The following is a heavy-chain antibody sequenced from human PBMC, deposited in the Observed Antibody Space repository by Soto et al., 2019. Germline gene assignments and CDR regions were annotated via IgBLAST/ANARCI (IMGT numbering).Heavy chain of an antibody. CDR3: ARDSYYYDSSGYYLDYYYYGMDV. D-gene: IGHD3-22*01. CDR1: GFSFSSYA. V-gene: IGHV3-30-3*01. J-gene: IGHJ6*02. Sequence: GGSLRLSCAASGFSFSSYAMHWVRQAPGKGLEWVAVISYDRSNKYYADSVKGRFTISRDNSKNTLYLQMNSLRGEDTAVYYCARDSYYYDSSGYYLDYYYYGMDVWAQGTTVTVSS. CDR2: ISYDRSNK.